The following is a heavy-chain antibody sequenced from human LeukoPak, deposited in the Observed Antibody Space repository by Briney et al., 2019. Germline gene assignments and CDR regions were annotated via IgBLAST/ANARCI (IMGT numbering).Heavy chain of an antibody. CDR2: IYYSGST. Sequence: SETLSLTCTVSGGSISSSSYYWGWIRQPPGKGLEWIGSIYYSGSTYCNPSLKSRVTISVDTSKNQFSLKLSSVTAADTAVYYCARLDILTGYYTHWGQGTLVTVSS. J-gene: IGHJ4*02. D-gene: IGHD3-9*01. CDR3: ARLDILTGYYTH. CDR1: GGSISSSSYY. V-gene: IGHV4-39*01.